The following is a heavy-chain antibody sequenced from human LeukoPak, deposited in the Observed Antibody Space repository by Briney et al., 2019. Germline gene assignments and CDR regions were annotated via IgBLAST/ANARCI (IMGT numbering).Heavy chain of an antibody. CDR1: GGSFSGYY. CDR2: INHSGST. J-gene: IGHJ4*02. D-gene: IGHD1-26*01. V-gene: IGHV4-34*01. Sequence: SETLSLTCAVYGGSFSGYYWSWIRQPPGKGLEWIGEINHSGSTNYNPSLKSRVTISVDTSKNQFSLKLSSVPGADPAVYYCARVVGATRPRQPKPFDYWGQGTLVTVSS. CDR3: ARVVGATRPRQPKPFDY.